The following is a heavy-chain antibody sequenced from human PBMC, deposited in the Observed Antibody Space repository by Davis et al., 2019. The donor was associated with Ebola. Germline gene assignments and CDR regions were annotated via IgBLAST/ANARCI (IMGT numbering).Heavy chain of an antibody. CDR3: ARVARITMVRGVITLDGMDV. CDR2: INPKTGDT. Sequence: SVKVSCKASGYTFTAYYMHWVRPPPGQGLEWMGQINPKTGDTHYAQKFWGRVTLTRDTSITTAYMELSSLRTDDTAVYYCARVARITMVRGVITLDGMDVWGKGTTVTVSS. D-gene: IGHD3-10*01. V-gene: IGHV1-2*06. CDR1: GYTFTAYY. J-gene: IGHJ6*04.